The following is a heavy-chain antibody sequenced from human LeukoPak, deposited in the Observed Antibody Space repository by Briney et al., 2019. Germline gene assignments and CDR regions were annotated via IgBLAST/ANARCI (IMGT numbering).Heavy chain of an antibody. V-gene: IGHV4-39*07. CDR3: ARTIGDTAMIFDY. CDR1: GGSISSSSYY. D-gene: IGHD5-18*01. Sequence: PSETLSLTCTVSGGSISSSSYYWGWIRQPPGKGLEWIGSIYYSGSTYYNPSLKSRVTISVDTSKNQFSLRLSSVTAADTAVYYCARTIGDTAMIFDYWGQGTLVTVSS. CDR2: IYYSGST. J-gene: IGHJ4*02.